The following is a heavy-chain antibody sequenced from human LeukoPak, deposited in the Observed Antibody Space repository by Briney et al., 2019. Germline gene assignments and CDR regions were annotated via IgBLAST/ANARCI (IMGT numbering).Heavy chain of an antibody. CDR1: GGSFSGDY. CDR3: TKGPVRRSSGRWFDP. D-gene: IGHD6-6*01. CDR2: INHSGST. Sequence: PSETLSLTCAVYGGSFSGDYWSWIRQPPGKGLEWMGEINHSGSTNYNPSLKSRVTISVDTSKNQFSLKLSSVTAADTAVYYCTKGPVRRSSGRWFDPWAQGTLVSVSS. J-gene: IGHJ5*02. V-gene: IGHV4-34*01.